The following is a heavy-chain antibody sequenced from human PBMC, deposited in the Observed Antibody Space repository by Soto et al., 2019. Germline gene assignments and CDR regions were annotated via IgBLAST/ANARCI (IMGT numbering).Heavy chain of an antibody. Sequence: ASVKVSCKASGYTFTDYYLHWVRQAPGQGLEWMGWINPKNGGTNYAQKFQGWVTMTRDTSISTVYMEVTTDDTAVYYCAREAGSLRGAKNLDYWAHGTLVTVS. J-gene: IGHJ4*01. D-gene: IGHD1-26*01. CDR2: INPKNGGT. CDR1: GYTFTDYY. V-gene: IGHV1-2*04. CDR3: AREAGSLRGAKNLDY.